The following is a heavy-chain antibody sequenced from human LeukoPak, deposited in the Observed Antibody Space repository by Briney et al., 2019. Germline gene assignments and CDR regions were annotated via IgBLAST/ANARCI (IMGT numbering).Heavy chain of an antibody. CDR2: IIPIFGTA. CDR3: ARASCSGGSCYGASRNYYYYYYMDV. Sequence: GASVKVSCKASGGTFSSYAISWVRQAPGQGLEWMGGIIPIFGTANYAQKFQGRVTITADESTSTAYMELSSLRSEDTAVYYCARASCSGGSCYGASRNYYYYYYMDVWGKGTTVTISS. D-gene: IGHD2-15*01. CDR1: GGTFSSYA. J-gene: IGHJ6*03. V-gene: IGHV1-69*01.